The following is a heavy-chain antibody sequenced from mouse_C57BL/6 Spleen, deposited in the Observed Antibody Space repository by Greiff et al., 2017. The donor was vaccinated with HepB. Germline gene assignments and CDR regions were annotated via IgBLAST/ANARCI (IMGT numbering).Heavy chain of an antibody. CDR1: GFSFNTYA. D-gene: IGHD6-1*01. J-gene: IGHJ4*01. CDR3: VRHVPPGAMDY. V-gene: IGHV10-1*01. Sequence: GGGLVQPKGSLKLSCAASGFSFNTYAMNWVRQAPGKGLEWVARIRSKSNNYATYYADSVKDRFTISRDDSESMLYLQMNNLKTEDTAMYYCVRHVPPGAMDYWGQGTSVTVSS. CDR2: IRSKSNNYAT.